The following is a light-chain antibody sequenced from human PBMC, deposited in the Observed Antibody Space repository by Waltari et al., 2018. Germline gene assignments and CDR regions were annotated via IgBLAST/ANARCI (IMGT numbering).Light chain of an antibody. V-gene: IGKV1-5*03. CDR3: QQCNSYLLT. CDR1: QGIGSS. CDR2: EVS. J-gene: IGKJ4*01. Sequence: DIQMTQSPSTLSASVGDRVTITCRASQGIGSSLAWYQQKPGKAAKVVIYEVSSLESVVPSRFSGSGSETEFTLTISSLQPDDFATYYCQQCNSYLLTFGGGTKVEIK.